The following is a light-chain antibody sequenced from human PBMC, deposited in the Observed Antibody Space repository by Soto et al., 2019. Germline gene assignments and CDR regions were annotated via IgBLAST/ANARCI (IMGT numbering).Light chain of an antibody. CDR2: VAS. J-gene: IGKJ5*01. V-gene: IGKV1-5*01. Sequence: DIQMTQSPSTLSASVGDRVTMTCRASQSVSTWLAWYQQKPGKAPKVLIYVASRLQGGVSSRFSGSGSGTDFALKISRVEAEDVGVYYCMQGTHWPITFGQGTRLEIK. CDR3: MQGTHWPIT. CDR1: QSVSTW.